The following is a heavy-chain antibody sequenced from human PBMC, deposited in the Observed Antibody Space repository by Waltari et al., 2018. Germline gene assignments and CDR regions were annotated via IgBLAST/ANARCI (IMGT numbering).Heavy chain of an antibody. V-gene: IGHV4-34*01. Sequence: QVQLQQWGAGLLKPSETLSLTCAVYGGSFSGYYWSWIRQPPGKGLEWIGKINQSGSTTYNPSLKSRVTISVDTAKNQFSLKLSSVTAADTAVYYCARHDSGSYWDYWGQGTLVTVSS. CDR2: INQSGST. D-gene: IGHD1-26*01. CDR1: GGSFSGYY. CDR3: ARHDSGSYWDY. J-gene: IGHJ4*02.